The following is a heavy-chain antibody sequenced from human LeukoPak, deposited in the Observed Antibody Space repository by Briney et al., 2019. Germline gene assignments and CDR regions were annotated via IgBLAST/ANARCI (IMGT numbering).Heavy chain of an antibody. J-gene: IGHJ4*02. CDR1: GFTFSSYA. V-gene: IGHV3-30-3*01. CDR2: ISYDGSNK. CDR3: ASGGEPRWD. D-gene: IGHD1-26*01. Sequence: TGGSLRLSCAASGFTFSSYAMHWVRQAPGKGLEWVAVISYDGSNKYYADSVKGRFTISRDNSKNTLYLQMNSLRAEDTAVYYCASGGEPRWDWGQGTLVTVSS.